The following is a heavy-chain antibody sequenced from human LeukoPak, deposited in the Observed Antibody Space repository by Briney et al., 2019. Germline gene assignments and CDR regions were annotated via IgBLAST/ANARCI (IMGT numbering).Heavy chain of an antibody. D-gene: IGHD2-15*01. CDR2: ISSSSSYI. Sequence: PGGSLRLSCAASGFTFSSYSMNWVRQAPGKGLEWVSSISSSSSYIYYADSVKGRFTISRDNAKNSLYLQMNSLRAEDTAVYYCARPQGWWSWGDAFDIWGQGTMVTVSS. CDR3: ARPQGWWSWGDAFDI. J-gene: IGHJ3*02. V-gene: IGHV3-21*01. CDR1: GFTFSSYS.